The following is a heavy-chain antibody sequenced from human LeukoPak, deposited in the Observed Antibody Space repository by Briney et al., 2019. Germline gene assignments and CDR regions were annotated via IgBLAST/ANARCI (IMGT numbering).Heavy chain of an antibody. Sequence: PGGSLRLSCAASGFTFSSYGMHWVRQAPGKGLEWVAVISYDGSNKYYADSVKGRFTISRDNSKNTLYLQMNSLRAEDTAVYYCAKDTSGGLFDYWGQGTLVTVSS. V-gene: IGHV3-30*18. J-gene: IGHJ4*02. D-gene: IGHD2-15*01. CDR3: AKDTSGGLFDY. CDR2: ISYDGSNK. CDR1: GFTFSSYG.